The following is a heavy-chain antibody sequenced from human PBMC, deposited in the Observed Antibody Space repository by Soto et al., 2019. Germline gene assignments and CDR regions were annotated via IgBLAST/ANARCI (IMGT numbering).Heavy chain of an antibody. D-gene: IGHD3-9*01. Sequence: PGGSMRLACAASGVTFSSYAVGWARQAPGKGLEWVSAISGSGGSTYYADSVKGRFTISRDNSKNTLYLQMNSLRAEDTAVYYCAKDLYNSSSLRYFDWLLPESDYWGQGTLVTVSS. CDR1: GVTFSSYA. V-gene: IGHV3-23*01. CDR2: ISGSGGST. CDR3: AKDLYNSSSLRYFDWLLPESDY. J-gene: IGHJ4*02.